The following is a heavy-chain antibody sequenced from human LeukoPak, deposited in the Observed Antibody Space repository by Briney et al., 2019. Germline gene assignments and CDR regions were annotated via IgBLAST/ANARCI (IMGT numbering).Heavy chain of an antibody. CDR1: GFTFSSYG. J-gene: IGHJ4*02. D-gene: IGHD3-10*01. CDR2: ISGSGDYT. V-gene: IGHV3-23*01. Sequence: GSLRLSCAASGFTFSSYGMSWVRQAPGKGLEWVSSISGSGDYTNYADSVKGRFTISRDNSKNTLYLQMNSLRAEDTAVYYRAKDPYQTYRQYGSARPDYWGQGTLVTVSS. CDR3: AKDPYQTYRQYGSARPDY.